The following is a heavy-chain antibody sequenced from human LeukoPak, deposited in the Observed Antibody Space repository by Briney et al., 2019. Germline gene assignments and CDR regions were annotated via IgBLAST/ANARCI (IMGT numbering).Heavy chain of an antibody. V-gene: IGHV4-59*01. J-gene: IGHJ4*02. CDR2: IYYSGST. Sequence: SETLSLTCTVSGGSISTYYWSWIRQPPGKGLEWIGYIYYSGSTNYNPSLKSRATISVDTSKNQFSLRLSSVTAADTAVYYCARGTNCGGDCPFDYWGQGTLVTVSS. CDR1: GGSISTYY. CDR3: ARGTNCGGDCPFDY. D-gene: IGHD2-21*01.